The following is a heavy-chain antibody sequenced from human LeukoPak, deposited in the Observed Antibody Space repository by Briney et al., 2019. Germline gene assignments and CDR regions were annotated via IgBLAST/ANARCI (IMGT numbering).Heavy chain of an antibody. CDR1: GYIFTSYW. V-gene: IGHV5-51*01. Sequence: GASLQISCKGSGYIFTSYWIGWVRQLPGKGLEWMGIIYPGDSDTRYSPSFQGQVTISADKSISTAYLQWSSLKASDTAMYYCARHLEENWFDPWGQGTLVTVSS. J-gene: IGHJ5*02. CDR2: IYPGDSDT. D-gene: IGHD5-24*01. CDR3: ARHLEENWFDP.